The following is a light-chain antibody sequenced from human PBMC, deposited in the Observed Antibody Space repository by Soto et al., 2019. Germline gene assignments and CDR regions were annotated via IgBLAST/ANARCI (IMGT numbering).Light chain of an antibody. CDR1: QGISNY. CDR2: AAS. V-gene: IGKV1-27*01. CDR3: QKYNSAPRT. Sequence: DIQMTQSPSSLSASVGDSVTMRCRASQGISNYLAWYQQKPGKVPKLLIYAASTLQSGVPSRFSGSGSGTDFTLTISSLQPEDVATYYCQKYNSAPRTFGQGTKVDIK. J-gene: IGKJ1*01.